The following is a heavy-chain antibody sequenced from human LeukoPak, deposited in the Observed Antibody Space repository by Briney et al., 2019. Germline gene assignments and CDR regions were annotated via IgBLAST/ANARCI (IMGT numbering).Heavy chain of an antibody. Sequence: PSETLSLTCAVYGGSFSGYYRSWIRQPPGKGLEWIGEINHSGSTNYNPSLKSRVTISVDTSKNQFSLKLSSVTAADTAVYYCARGRFYGDYIWGSYRPGSYFDYWGQGTLVTVSS. J-gene: IGHJ4*02. CDR2: INHSGST. CDR1: GGSFSGYY. V-gene: IGHV4-34*01. D-gene: IGHD3-16*02. CDR3: ARGRFYGDYIWGSYRPGSYFDY.